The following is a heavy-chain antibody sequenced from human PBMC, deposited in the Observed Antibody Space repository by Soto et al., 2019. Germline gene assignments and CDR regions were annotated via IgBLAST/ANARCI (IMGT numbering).Heavy chain of an antibody. CDR3: ARLSGDITIFGVVTPSRYYGMDV. V-gene: IGHV5-51*01. J-gene: IGHJ6*02. D-gene: IGHD3-3*01. CDR1: GYSFTSFW. CDR2: IYPGDSDT. Sequence: PGESLKISCKGSGYSFTSFWIGWVRQMPGKGLEWMGIIYPGDSDTRYSPSFQGQVTISADKSISTAYLQWSSLKASDTAMYYCARLSGDITIFGVVTPSRYYGMDVWGQGTTVTVSS.